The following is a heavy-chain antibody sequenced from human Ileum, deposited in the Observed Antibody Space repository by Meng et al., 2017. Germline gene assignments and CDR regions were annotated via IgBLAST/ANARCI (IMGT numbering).Heavy chain of an antibody. D-gene: IGHD3-3*01. CDR3: ASGSGSLDY. CDR1: GGSVSSTIAA. Sequence: PSETLSPTWCVSGGSVSSTIAAWNWISHSPLRGIEWLGRTYYRSKLYSEYAVSVKSRISITPDTSKNQFSLQMNSVTPEDTXVYYCASGSGSLDYWGPGTLVTVSS. CDR2: TYYRSKLYS. V-gene: IGHV6-1*01. J-gene: IGHJ4*02.